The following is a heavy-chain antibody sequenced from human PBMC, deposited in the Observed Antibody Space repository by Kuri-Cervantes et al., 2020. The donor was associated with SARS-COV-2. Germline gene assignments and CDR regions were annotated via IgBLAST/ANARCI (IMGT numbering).Heavy chain of an antibody. CDR2: INPSGGST. CDR1: AYTFTSYY. Sequence: GESLKISCKPSAYTFTSYYFHWVRQVPGQGLEWLGIINPSGGSTTYAQKVQGRVSMTRDTSTSTVYMELSSLTSEDTAVYYCVVGFFSSRKWDYWGQGTLVTVSS. D-gene: IGHD2-15*01. J-gene: IGHJ4*02. V-gene: IGHV1-46*01. CDR3: VVGFFSSRKWDY.